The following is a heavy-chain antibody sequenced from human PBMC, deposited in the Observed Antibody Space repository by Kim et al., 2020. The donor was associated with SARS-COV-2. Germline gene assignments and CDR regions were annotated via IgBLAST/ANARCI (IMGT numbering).Heavy chain of an antibody. J-gene: IGHJ6*03. Sequence: GGSLRLSCAASGFTFNRYPMHWVRQAPGKGLEWVAVISSDGNNRYYGGSVKGRFTISRDNSKNTLSLQMNSLRTEDTAVYFCARPRSRDYFYYYIDVWG. CDR3: ARPRSRDYFYYYIDV. CDR2: ISSDGNNR. V-gene: IGHV3-30*04. CDR1: GFTFNRYP.